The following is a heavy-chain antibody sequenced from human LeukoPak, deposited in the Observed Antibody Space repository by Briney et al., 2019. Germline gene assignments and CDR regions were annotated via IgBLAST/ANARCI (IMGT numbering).Heavy chain of an antibody. CDR1: GYSISSGYY. CDR2: IYHSGST. D-gene: IGHD3-10*01. Sequence: SETLSRTCAVSGYSISSGYYWGWIRQPPGKGLEWIGSIYHSGSTYYNPSLKSRVTISVDTSKNQFSLKLSSVTAADTAVYYCARDQEGITMVRGVAGFDYWGQGTLVTVSS. J-gene: IGHJ4*02. CDR3: ARDQEGITMVRGVAGFDY. V-gene: IGHV4-38-2*02.